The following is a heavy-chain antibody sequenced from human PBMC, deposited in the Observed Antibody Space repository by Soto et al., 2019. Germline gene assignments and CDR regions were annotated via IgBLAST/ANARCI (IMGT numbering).Heavy chain of an antibody. CDR2: IIPIFGTA. CDR1: GGTFSSYA. Sequence: SVKVSCKASGGTFSSYAISWVRQAPGQGLEWMGGIIPIFGTANYAQKFQGRVTITADESTSTAYMELSSLRSEDTAAYYCARPSSSSSRGYYYGMDVWGQGTTVTVSS. J-gene: IGHJ6*02. CDR3: ARPSSSSSRGYYYGMDV. D-gene: IGHD6-6*01. V-gene: IGHV1-69*13.